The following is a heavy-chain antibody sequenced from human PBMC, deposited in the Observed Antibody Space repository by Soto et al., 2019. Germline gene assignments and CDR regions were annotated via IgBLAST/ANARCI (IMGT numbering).Heavy chain of an antibody. J-gene: IGHJ3*02. CDR1: GGFVSSGSYY. CDR2: MSHSGGT. CDR3: ARVERGTATTVVDAFDI. D-gene: IGHD1-1*01. V-gene: IGHV4-34*01. Sequence: QVQLQQWGAGLLKPSETLSLTCAVYGGFVSSGSYYWSWIRQPPGKGLEWIGEMSHSGGTHFNPSLKSQVTISVGTPKNQFSLKMSPVTAAYTALYYCARVERGTATTVVDAFDIWGPGTMVTVSS.